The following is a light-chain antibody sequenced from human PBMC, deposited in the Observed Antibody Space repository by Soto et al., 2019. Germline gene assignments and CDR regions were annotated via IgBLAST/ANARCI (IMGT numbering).Light chain of an antibody. CDR2: EVT. Sequence: QSALTQPPSVSGSPGQSVTISCTGTSSDIGSNNRVSWYLWPPGTAPRLILYEVTNRPSGVPARFSGSKSGRTASLTISGVQTEDEGDYFCCLYRSGSTLFGGGTKLTVL. CDR1: SSDIGSNNR. CDR3: CLYRSGSTL. V-gene: IGLV2-18*01. J-gene: IGLJ2*01.